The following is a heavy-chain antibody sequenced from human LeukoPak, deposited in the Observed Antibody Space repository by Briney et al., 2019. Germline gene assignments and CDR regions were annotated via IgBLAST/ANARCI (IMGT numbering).Heavy chain of an antibody. CDR3: ARHYYGSGSYLYFDY. V-gene: IGHV4-59*01. D-gene: IGHD3-10*01. J-gene: IGHJ4*02. CDR2: IYYSGST. CDR1: GGSISSYY. Sequence: SETLSLTCTVSGGSISSYYWRWIRQPPGKGLEWIGYIYYSGSTNYNPSLKSRVTISVDTSKNQFSLKLSSVTAADTAVYYCARHYYGSGSYLYFDYWGQGTLVTVSS.